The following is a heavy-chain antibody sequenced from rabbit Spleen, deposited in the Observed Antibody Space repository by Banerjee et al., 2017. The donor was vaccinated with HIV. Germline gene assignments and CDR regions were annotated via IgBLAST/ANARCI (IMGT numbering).Heavy chain of an antibody. Sequence: QQLVESGGGLVKPGASLTLTCEASGFSFSSGQDTCWVRQAPGKGLEWIGWIDAGSGRTWYANWVNGRLTISKTSSTTVTLQMTSLTAADTATYFCARHFTFSGGNYFGLWGPGTLVTVS. J-gene: IGHJ4*01. CDR2: IDAGSGRT. CDR3: ARHFTFSGGNYFGL. CDR1: GFSFSSGQD. V-gene: IGHV1S40*01. D-gene: IGHD1-1*01.